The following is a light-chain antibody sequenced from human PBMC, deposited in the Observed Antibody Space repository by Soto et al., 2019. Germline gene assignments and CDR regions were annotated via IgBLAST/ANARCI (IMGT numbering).Light chain of an antibody. CDR3: QQSYSTPLT. CDR1: QSISSW. J-gene: IGKJ4*01. V-gene: IGKV1-39*01. CDR2: AAS. Sequence: DIQMTQSPSTLSASVGDRVTITCRASQSISSWLAWYQQKPGKAPKLLIYAASSLQSGVPPRFSGSGSGTDFTLTISSLQPEDSATYYCQQSYSTPLTFGGGTKVDNK.